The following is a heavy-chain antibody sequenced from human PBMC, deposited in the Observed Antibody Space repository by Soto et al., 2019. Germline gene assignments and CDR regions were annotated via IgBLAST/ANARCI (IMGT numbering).Heavy chain of an antibody. CDR2: IRSKANNYAT. CDR3: AKQIYGGNS. D-gene: IGHD2-21*02. CDR1: GFTFSASA. Sequence: RRLSCATSGFTFSASAMHWVRQVSGKGLEWIARIRSKANNYATTYAPSVKGRFTISRDDSENTVYLQMNSLKTEDTAIYYCAKQIYGGNSWGQGTLVTVSS. V-gene: IGHV3-73*01. J-gene: IGHJ4*02.